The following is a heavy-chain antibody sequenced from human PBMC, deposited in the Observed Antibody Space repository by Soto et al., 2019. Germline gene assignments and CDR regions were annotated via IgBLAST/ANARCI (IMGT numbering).Heavy chain of an antibody. Sequence: QVQLVESGGGVVQPGRSLRLSCAASGFTFSSYGMHWVRQAPGKGLEWVAVISFDGTNKYYADSVKGQFTVSRDNSKNQLYLQMNSLRAEDTAVYYCARGGVPFDCASKYYFDYWGQGTLVTVSS. CDR1: GFTFSSYG. V-gene: IGHV3-33*01. CDR3: ARGGVPFDCASKYYFDY. CDR2: ISFDGTNK. J-gene: IGHJ4*02. D-gene: IGHD3-9*01.